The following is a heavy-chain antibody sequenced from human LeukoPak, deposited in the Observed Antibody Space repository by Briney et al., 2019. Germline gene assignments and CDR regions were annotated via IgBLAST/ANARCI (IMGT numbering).Heavy chain of an antibody. CDR1: GFTFSSYE. J-gene: IGHJ4*02. D-gene: IGHD3-3*01. Sequence: GGSLRLSCSGSGFTFSSYEMNWVRQAPGKGLEWISFIDSSGSTIYYADSVKGRFTISRDNAKKSLYLQMNSLRVEGTAVYYCARDGILEWLLGWGQGTLVTVSS. V-gene: IGHV3-48*03. CDR2: IDSSGSTI. CDR3: ARDGILEWLLG.